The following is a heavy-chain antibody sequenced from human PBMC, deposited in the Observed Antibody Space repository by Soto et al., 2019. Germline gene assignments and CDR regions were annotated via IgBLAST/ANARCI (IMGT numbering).Heavy chain of an antibody. CDR3: AKRRALSNNLFFDA. J-gene: IGHJ4*02. CDR1: GFSINNGGVG. V-gene: IGHV2-5*01. Sequence: QITLKESGQTLVKPTQTLTLICSLSGFSINNGGVGVGWIRQPPGKAPEWLALLYWNDDKWYSPALRYRLGVAKDSSKNQVVLTMTHMDPMDTGTYYCAKRRALSNNLFFDAWGQGALVTVSS. CDR2: LYWNDDK. D-gene: IGHD4-4*01.